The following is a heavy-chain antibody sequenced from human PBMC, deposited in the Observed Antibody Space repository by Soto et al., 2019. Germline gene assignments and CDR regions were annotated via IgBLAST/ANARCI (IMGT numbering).Heavy chain of an antibody. CDR2: IYPYDSDA. CDR1: GYDFTSYW. D-gene: IGHD5-18*01. Sequence: GESLKISCKGSGYDFTSYWIGWVRQMPGKGLEWMGIIYPYDSDARYSPSFQGQVTISADKSISTAYLQGSSLMASDTAMYYCARHGYSNYYNGMDVWGQGTTVTVSS. CDR3: ARHGYSNYYNGMDV. J-gene: IGHJ6*02. V-gene: IGHV5-51*01.